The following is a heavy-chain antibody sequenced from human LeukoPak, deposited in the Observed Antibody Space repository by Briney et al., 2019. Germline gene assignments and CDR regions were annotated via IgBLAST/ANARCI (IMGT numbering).Heavy chain of an antibody. Sequence: SVKVSCKASGGTFSSYAISWVRQSPGQGLEWMGGIIPIFGTANYAQKFQGRVTITTDESTSTAYMELSSLRSEDTAVYYCARAVSSSRRYYYYYYMDVWGKGTTVTVSS. J-gene: IGHJ6*03. D-gene: IGHD6-6*01. CDR2: IIPIFGTA. V-gene: IGHV1-69*05. CDR1: GGTFSSYA. CDR3: ARAVSSSRRYYYYYYMDV.